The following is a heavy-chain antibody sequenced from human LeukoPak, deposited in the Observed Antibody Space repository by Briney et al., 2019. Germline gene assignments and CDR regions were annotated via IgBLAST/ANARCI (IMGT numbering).Heavy chain of an antibody. D-gene: IGHD3-10*01. J-gene: IGHJ4*02. V-gene: IGHV3-74*01. CDR2: INSDGSST. Sequence: GGSLRLSCAASGFTFSSYWMHWVRQAPGKGLVWVSRINSDGSSTSYADSVKGRFTISGDTSKNTLYLQMNSLRAEDTAVYYCARVKDTMVRGVINLFDYWGQGTLVTVSS. CDR3: ARVKDTMVRGVINLFDY. CDR1: GFTFSSYW.